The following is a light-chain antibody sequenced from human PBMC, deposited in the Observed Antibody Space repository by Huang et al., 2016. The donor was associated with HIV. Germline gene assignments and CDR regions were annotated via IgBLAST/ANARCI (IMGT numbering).Light chain of an antibody. V-gene: IGKV3-15*01. CDR2: RAS. Sequence: ETVMTQSPATLSVSPGEKASLACRANESVSTNVAWYPQKSGQPPRLPVSRASTRAAGVPARFSGSGSGTDFTLTITSLQSEDFAIYSCQQYDHWPPTFGQGTKLEIK. CDR3: QQYDHWPPT. J-gene: IGKJ1*01. CDR1: ESVSTN.